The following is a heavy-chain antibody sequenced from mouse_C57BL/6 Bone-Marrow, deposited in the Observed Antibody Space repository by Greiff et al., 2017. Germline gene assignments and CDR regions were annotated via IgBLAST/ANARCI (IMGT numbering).Heavy chain of an antibody. CDR2: ISGGGSYT. CDR1: GFTFSSYA. Sequence: EVKLVESGGGLVKPGGSLKLSCAASGFTFSSYAMSWVRQTPEKRLEWVATISGGGSYTYYPDNVKGRFTISRDNAKNNLYLQMSHLKSEDTAMYYCARGGYFDYWGQGTTLTVSS. CDR3: ARGGYFDY. J-gene: IGHJ2*01. D-gene: IGHD1-1*02. V-gene: IGHV5-4*03.